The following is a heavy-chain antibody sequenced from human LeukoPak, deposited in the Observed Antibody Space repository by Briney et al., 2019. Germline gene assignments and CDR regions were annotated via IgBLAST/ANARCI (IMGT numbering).Heavy chain of an antibody. D-gene: IGHD2-2*01. CDR2: LSASGGTT. Sequence: RGSLSLSCVVYGFTPTPIAITCDRQAPGKGLEWVSALSASGGTTYYADSVKGRFTTSRDNSKNTLYLKMDSLSAEDTAVYHCANANGAYCSSTTSDDYFDAWGLGTLVTVSS. CDR3: ANANGAYCSSTTSDDYFDA. CDR1: GFTPTPIA. J-gene: IGHJ5*02. V-gene: IGHV3-23*01.